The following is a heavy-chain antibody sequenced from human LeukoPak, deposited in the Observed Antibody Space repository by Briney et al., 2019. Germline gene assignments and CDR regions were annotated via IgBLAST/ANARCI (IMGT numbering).Heavy chain of an antibody. J-gene: IGHJ4*02. D-gene: IGHD3-10*01. CDR3: ARDGYGSGKGFFDY. V-gene: IGHV1-18*01. Sequence: ASVKVSCKASGYTFTSYGFAWVRQAPGQGPEWMGWISAFDGNTNSAQKFQGRVTMTTDTSSSTAYMELRSLTSDDTAVYYCARDGYGSGKGFFDYWGQGTLVTVSS. CDR1: GYTFTSYG. CDR2: ISAFDGNT.